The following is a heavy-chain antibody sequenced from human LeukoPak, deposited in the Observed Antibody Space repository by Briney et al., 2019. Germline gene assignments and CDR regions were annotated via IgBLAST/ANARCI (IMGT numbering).Heavy chain of an antibody. V-gene: IGHV3-15*01. CDR1: GFTFSIAW. J-gene: IGHJ3*02. CDR2: IRIKADGATT. CDR3: VRGGFFDAFDI. D-gene: IGHD3-10*01. Sequence: GGSLRLSCTASGFTFSIAWMAWVRQAPGKGLEWVGRIRIKADGATTAYAAPVKNRFTISRDDSTSTLYLQMNSLKSEDTAVYYCVRGGFFDAFDIWGLGTLVTVSS.